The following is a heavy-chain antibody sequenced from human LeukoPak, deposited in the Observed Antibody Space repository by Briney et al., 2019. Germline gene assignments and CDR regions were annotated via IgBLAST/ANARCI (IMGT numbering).Heavy chain of an antibody. J-gene: IGHJ6*03. D-gene: IGHD6-19*01. CDR2: IYTSGST. V-gene: IGHV4-4*07. CDR3: ARDTRIAVAGTYYYYYMDV. CDR1: GFTFSDYY. Sequence: SGGSLRLSCAASGFTFSDYYMSWIRQPAGKGLEWIGRIYTSGSTNYNPSLKSRVTMSVDTSKNQFSLKLSSVTAADTAVYYCARDTRIAVAGTYYYYYMDVWGKGTTVTISS.